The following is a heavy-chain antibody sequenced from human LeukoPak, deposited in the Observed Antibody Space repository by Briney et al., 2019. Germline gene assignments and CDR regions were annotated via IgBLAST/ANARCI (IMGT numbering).Heavy chain of an antibody. J-gene: IGHJ4*02. CDR1: GYTFTGYY. CDR2: VSPNGGST. CDR3: ARGGWGSSPYFDY. V-gene: IGHV1-2*02. D-gene: IGHD6-6*01. Sequence: ASVKVSCKASGYTFTGYYMHWVRQAPGLGLEWVGRVSPNGGSTDYAQKFQGRVTMTRDTSINTDYMELSRLRSDDTAVYYCARGGWGSSPYFDYWGQGTLVTVSS.